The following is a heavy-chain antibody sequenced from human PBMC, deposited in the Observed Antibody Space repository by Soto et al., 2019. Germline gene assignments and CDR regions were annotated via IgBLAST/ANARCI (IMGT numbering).Heavy chain of an antibody. V-gene: IGHV1-2*02. Sequence: ASVKVSCKASGYTFSDYYIHWVRQAPGQGLEWMGWINPKTDSTNYARKFQDRVNMTRDTSISAAYMELSRLTSDDTAMYYCARVGPQHFDCFLFSYWAQGPQVPVSS. CDR2: INPKTDST. J-gene: IGHJ1*01. CDR3: ARVGPQHFDCFLFSY. D-gene: IGHD3-9*01. CDR1: GYTFSDYY.